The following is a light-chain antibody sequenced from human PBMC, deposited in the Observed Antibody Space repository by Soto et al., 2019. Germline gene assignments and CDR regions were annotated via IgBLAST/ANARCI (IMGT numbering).Light chain of an antibody. CDR3: AAWDDSLNGHVV. CDR1: SSNIGSNT. V-gene: IGLV1-44*01. CDR2: SNN. Sequence: QSVLTQPPSASGTPGQRVTISCSGSSSNIGSNTVNWYQQLPGTAPKLLIYSNNQRPSGVPDRFSGSESGTSASLAISGLQSEDEGDYYCAAWDDSLNGHVVFGGGTKLTVL. J-gene: IGLJ2*01.